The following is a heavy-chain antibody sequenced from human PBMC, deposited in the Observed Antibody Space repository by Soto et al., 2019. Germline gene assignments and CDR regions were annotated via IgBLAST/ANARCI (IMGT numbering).Heavy chain of an antibody. D-gene: IGHD5-18*01. V-gene: IGHV4-31*03. Sequence: QVQLQESGPGLVKPSQTLSLTCTVSGGSITSGGYYWSWIRQHPGKGLEWIGYIYYNGNTYYNPSLKSRGIISVDTSKIQFYLNLTSVTAADTAMYYCVKWDWLQHNYWGQGTLVTVSS. CDR3: VKWDWLQHNY. CDR1: GGSITSGGYY. J-gene: IGHJ4*02. CDR2: IYYNGNT.